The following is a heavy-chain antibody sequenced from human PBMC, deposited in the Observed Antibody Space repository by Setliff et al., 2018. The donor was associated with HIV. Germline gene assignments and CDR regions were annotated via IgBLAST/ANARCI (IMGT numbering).Heavy chain of an antibody. D-gene: IGHD5-18*01. CDR2: ITYSGST. V-gene: IGHV4-31*03. CDR1: GGSISRVGYY. Sequence: SETLSLTCSVSGGSISRVGYYWSWIRQHPGKGLEWIGYITYSGSTYYNPSLMSRVSISPDTSKNQFSLKLTSATAADTAVYYCARVGSVIQVTLFGMDVWGQGTTVTVSS. CDR3: ARVGSVIQVTLFGMDV. J-gene: IGHJ6*02.